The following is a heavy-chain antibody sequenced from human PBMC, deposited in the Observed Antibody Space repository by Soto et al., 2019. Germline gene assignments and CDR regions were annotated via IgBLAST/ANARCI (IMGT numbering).Heavy chain of an antibody. D-gene: IGHD3-10*01. CDR3: ANAHQGLGLLWFGELSLFDY. CDR2: ISGSGGST. Sequence: EVQLLESGGGLVQPGGSLRLSCAASGFTFSSYAMSWVRQAPGKGLEWVSAISGSGGSTYYADSVKGRFTISRDNSKNTLYLQMNSLRAEDTAVYYCANAHQGLGLLWFGELSLFDYWGQGTLVTVSS. V-gene: IGHV3-23*01. CDR1: GFTFSSYA. J-gene: IGHJ4*02.